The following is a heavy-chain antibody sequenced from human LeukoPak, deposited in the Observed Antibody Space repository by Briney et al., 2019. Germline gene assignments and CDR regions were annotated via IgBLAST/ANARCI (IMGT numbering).Heavy chain of an antibody. D-gene: IGHD6-13*01. CDR1: GFSFSNYA. V-gene: IGHV3-23*01. Sequence: PRGSLKLSCAASGFSFSNYAMSWVRQAPGKGLEWVSGVSASGASTYSEDSVKGRFIISRDNSKNTVFLQMNSLRAEDTAVYYCARQDRSWGGGFDYWGQGTLVTVSS. CDR2: VSASGAST. CDR3: ARQDRSWGGGFDY. J-gene: IGHJ4*02.